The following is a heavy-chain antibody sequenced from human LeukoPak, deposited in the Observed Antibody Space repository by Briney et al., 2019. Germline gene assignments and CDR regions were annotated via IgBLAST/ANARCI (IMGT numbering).Heavy chain of an antibody. CDR1: GGSFSGYY. D-gene: IGHD6-6*01. V-gene: IGHV4-34*01. Sequence: SETLSLTCAVYGGSFSGYYWSWIRQPPGKGLGWIGEINHSGSTNYNPSLKSRVTISVDTSKNQFSLKLSSVTAADTAVYYCARDPGGIAARLLKFDPWGQGTLVTVSS. J-gene: IGHJ5*02. CDR2: INHSGST. CDR3: ARDPGGIAARLLKFDP.